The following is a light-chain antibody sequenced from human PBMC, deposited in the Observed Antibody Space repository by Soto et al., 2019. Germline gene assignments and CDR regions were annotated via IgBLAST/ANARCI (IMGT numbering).Light chain of an antibody. Sequence: EIVMTQSPVTLSVSPGDRATLSCRASQNVNSNLAWYQHKPGQTPKLLIYVASTRATGIPARFSGSGSGTEFTLTISSLQSEDFAVYYCQQYNVWPLTFGGGTKVEFK. V-gene: IGKV3-15*01. CDR2: VAS. CDR1: QNVNSN. J-gene: IGKJ4*01. CDR3: QQYNVWPLT.